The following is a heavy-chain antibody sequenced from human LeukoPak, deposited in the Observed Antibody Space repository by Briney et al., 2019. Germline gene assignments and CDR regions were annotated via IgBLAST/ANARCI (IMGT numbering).Heavy chain of an antibody. J-gene: IGHJ6*02. CDR1: GFIFSNYG. CDR2: ISGCGGTT. CDR3: ANAGPGYNSGSNYYYGMDV. Sequence: GGSLRLSCAASGFIFSNYGMRWVRQAPRKGLEWVSSISGCGGTTFYADSVKGRFTISRDNSKNTLYLQMNSLRAEDTAAYYCANAGPGYNSGSNYYYGMDVWGQGTTVTVSS. D-gene: IGHD6-19*01. V-gene: IGHV3-23*01.